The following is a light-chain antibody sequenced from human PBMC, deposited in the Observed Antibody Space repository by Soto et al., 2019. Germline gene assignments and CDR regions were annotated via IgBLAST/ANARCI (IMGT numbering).Light chain of an antibody. Sequence: EIVLTQSPGTLSLSPGGRATLSCRASQTVTSYLAWYQQKPGQAPRLLIYGASNRATGIPDRFSGSGSGTDFTLTISRLEPEDFAVYYCQAYADSRTFGHGTKVDIK. CDR2: GAS. CDR3: QAYADSRT. J-gene: IGKJ1*01. V-gene: IGKV3-20*01. CDR1: QTVTSY.